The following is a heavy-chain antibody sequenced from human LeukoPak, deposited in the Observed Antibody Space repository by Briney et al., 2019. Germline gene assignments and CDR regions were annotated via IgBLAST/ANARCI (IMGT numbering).Heavy chain of an antibody. CDR2: INPNSGGT. V-gene: IGHV1-2*02. CDR1: GYTFTGYY. CDR3: ARDIPYTGYVGPVDL. Sequence: ASVKVSCKASGYTFTGYYMHWVRQAPGQGLEWMGWINPNSGGTNYAQKFQGRVTMTRDTSISTAYMELSSLRSDDTAVYYCARDIPYTGYVGPVDLWGQGTLVTVSS. D-gene: IGHD5-12*01. J-gene: IGHJ5*02.